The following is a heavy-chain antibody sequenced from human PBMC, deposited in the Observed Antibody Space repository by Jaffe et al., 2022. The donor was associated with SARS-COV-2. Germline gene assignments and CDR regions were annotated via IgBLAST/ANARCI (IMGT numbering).Heavy chain of an antibody. CDR2: INHSGST. CDR1: GGSFSGYY. J-gene: IGHJ5*02. V-gene: IGHV4-34*01. D-gene: IGHD3-3*01. CDR3: ARGPRITIFGVVIKFDP. Sequence: QVQLQQWGAGLLKPSETLSLTCAVYGGSFSGYYWSWIRQPPGKGLEWIGEINHSGSTNYNPSLKSRVTISVDTSKNQFSLKLSSVTAADTAVYYCARGPRITIFGVVIKFDPWGQGTLVTVSS.